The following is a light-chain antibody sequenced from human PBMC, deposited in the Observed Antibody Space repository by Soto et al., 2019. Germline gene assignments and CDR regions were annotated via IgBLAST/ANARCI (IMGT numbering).Light chain of an antibody. CDR1: HAIMTY. V-gene: IGKV1-39*01. Sequence: DIQMTQSPSSLSASVGDGVTITCRASHAIMTYLDWYQQKPGKAPRLLIYAASSLQSGVPSRFRRSGSGTEFTLTINSPQPEDFATYSCQQRYNSPQAFGQGDKVDIK. CDR3: QQRYNSPQA. CDR2: AAS. J-gene: IGKJ1*01.